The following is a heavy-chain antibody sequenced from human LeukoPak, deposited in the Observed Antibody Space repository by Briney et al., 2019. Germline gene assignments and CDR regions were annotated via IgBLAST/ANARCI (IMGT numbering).Heavy chain of an antibody. Sequence: ASVKVSCRASGYTFTDYYIHWVRQAPGQGLEWMGRINPNSGGTDHAHKFRGRVTMTRDTSISTAFMDLSGLISDDTAVYYRARDIGYGDYGRDYWGQGTLVTVSS. CDR1: GYTFTDYY. J-gene: IGHJ4*02. D-gene: IGHD5-12*01. V-gene: IGHV1-2*06. CDR3: ARDIGYGDYGRDY. CDR2: INPNSGGT.